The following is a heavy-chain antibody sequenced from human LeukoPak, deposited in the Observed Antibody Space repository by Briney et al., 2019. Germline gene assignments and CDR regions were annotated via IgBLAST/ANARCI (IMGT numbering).Heavy chain of an antibody. CDR2: IRSKAYGGTT. Sequence: SLRLSCTASGFTFGDYAMSWVCQAPGKGLEWVGFIRSKAYGGTTEYAASVKGRFTISRDDSKSIAYLQMNSLKTEDTAVYYCTRPNYYGSGGSVDYWGQGTLVTVSS. J-gene: IGHJ4*02. CDR3: TRPNYYGSGGSVDY. CDR1: GFTFGDYA. V-gene: IGHV3-49*04. D-gene: IGHD3-10*01.